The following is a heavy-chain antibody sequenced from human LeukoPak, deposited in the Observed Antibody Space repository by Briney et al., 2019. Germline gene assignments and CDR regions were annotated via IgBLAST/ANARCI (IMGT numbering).Heavy chain of an antibody. D-gene: IGHD4-17*01. CDR2: INPNSGGT. J-gene: IGHJ4*02. CDR1: GYTFTGYY. CDR3: ARLDDYGDYADY. Sequence: ASVKVSCKAFGYTFTGYYMHWVRQAPGQGLEWMGWINPNSGGTNYAQKFQGRVTMTRDTSISTAYMELSRLRSDDTAVYYCARLDDYGDYADYWGQGTLVTVSS. V-gene: IGHV1-2*02.